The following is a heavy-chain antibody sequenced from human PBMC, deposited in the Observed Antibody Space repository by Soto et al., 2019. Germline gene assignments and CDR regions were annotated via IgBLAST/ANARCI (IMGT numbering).Heavy chain of an antibody. CDR2: IVSDGSST. Sequence: EVQLVESGGGLVQPGGSLRLSCAASGFTFSSYWMHWVRQAPGKGLVWVSRIVSDGSSTTYADSVKGRFTISRDNAKNTLYLQMNSLRAEDTAVYYCARGYCSGGSCYWYYYGLDVWGQGTTVTVSS. CDR1: GFTFSSYW. J-gene: IGHJ6*02. V-gene: IGHV3-74*01. CDR3: ARGYCSGGSCYWYYYGLDV. D-gene: IGHD2-15*01.